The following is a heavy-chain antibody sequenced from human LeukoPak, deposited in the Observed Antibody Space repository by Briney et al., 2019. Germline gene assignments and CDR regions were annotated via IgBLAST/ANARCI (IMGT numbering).Heavy chain of an antibody. J-gene: IGHJ4*02. Sequence: PGGSLRLSCAASGFTVSSNYMSWVRQAPGKGLEWVSYISSSGITIYYADSVKGRFTISRDNAQNSLYLQMNSLRAEDTAMYYCARGGVVAATRPIDYWGQGTLVTVSS. CDR2: ISSSGITI. CDR1: GFTVSSNY. CDR3: ARGGVVAATRPIDY. D-gene: IGHD2-15*01. V-gene: IGHV3-11*04.